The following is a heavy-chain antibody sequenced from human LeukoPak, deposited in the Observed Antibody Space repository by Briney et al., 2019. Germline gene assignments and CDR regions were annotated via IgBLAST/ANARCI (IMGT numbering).Heavy chain of an antibody. D-gene: IGHD6-13*01. CDR2: ISSSSSYI. V-gene: IGHV3-21*01. Sequence: PGGSLRLSCAASGFTFSSYSMNWVRQAPGKGLEWVSSISSSSSYIYYADSVKGRFTIFRANEKKSLYLQINILTAVDTAVYYFATGYSSRWPDYWGQRTLVTVSS. CDR3: ATGYSSRWPDY. J-gene: IGHJ4*02. CDR1: GFTFSSYS.